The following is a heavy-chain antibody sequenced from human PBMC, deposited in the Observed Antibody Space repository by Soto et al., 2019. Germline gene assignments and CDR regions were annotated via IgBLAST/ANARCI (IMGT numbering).Heavy chain of an antibody. J-gene: IGHJ4*02. CDR3: AKDPVVVVPAALYFDY. CDR1: GFTFSSYA. CDR2: ISGSGGST. V-gene: IGHV3-23*01. D-gene: IGHD2-2*01. Sequence: PGGSLRLSCAASGFTFSSYAMSWVRQAPGKGLEWVSAISGSGGSTYYADSVKGRFTISRDNSKNTLYLQMNSLRAEDTAVYYCAKDPVVVVPAALYFDYWGQGTLVTVSS.